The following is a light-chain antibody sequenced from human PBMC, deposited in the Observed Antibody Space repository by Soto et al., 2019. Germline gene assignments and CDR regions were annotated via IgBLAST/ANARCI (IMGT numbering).Light chain of an antibody. CDR3: QQYDSSPIT. V-gene: IGKV3-20*01. CDR1: QSVTSNY. Sequence: EIVLTQSPGTLSLSPGERATLSCRASQSVTSNYLAWYQQKPGQAPRLLIYDASSRATGIPDRFSGSGSGTDFTLTINSLEPEDFAVFHCQQYDSSPITFGQGTRLEIK. J-gene: IGKJ5*01. CDR2: DAS.